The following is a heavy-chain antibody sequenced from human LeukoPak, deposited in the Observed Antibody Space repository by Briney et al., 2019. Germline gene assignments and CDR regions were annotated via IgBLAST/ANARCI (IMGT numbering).Heavy chain of an antibody. CDR2: ISSTGSSI. D-gene: IGHD4-17*01. CDR3: ARDRTTVTTRSRYFDY. J-gene: IGHJ4*02. CDR1: GFIFSSHG. V-gene: IGHV3-48*04. Sequence: GGSLRLSCAASGFIFSSHGMNWVRQAPGKGLEWVSYISSTGSSIYYTDSVKGRFTISRDNAKNSLYLQMNSLRAEDTAVYYCARDRTTVTTRSRYFDYWGQGTLVTVSS.